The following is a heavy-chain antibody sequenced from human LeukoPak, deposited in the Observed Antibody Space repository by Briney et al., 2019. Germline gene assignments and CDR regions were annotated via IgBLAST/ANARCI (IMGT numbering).Heavy chain of an antibody. CDR1: GFTFSDYY. Sequence: GGSLRLSCAASGFTFSDYYMSWVRQAPGKGLEWVSVIYSGGSTYYADSVKGRFTISRDNSKNTLYLQMNSLRAEDTAVYYCARESRRYYYDSSGYYGFDYWGQGTLVTVSS. V-gene: IGHV3-66*01. D-gene: IGHD3-22*01. CDR3: ARESRRYYYDSSGYYGFDY. CDR2: IYSGGST. J-gene: IGHJ4*02.